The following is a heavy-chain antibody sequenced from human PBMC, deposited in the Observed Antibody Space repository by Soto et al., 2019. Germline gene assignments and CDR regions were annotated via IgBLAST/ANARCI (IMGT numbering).Heavy chain of an antibody. V-gene: IGHV3-23*01. J-gene: IGHJ4*02. Sequence: GGSLRLSCAASGFTFSSYAMTWVRQAPGKGLEWVSVISGSGGSSYFADSVKGRFTISRDNSKNTLYLQMNSLKTEDTAVYYCTTDTDYYDSSGSQFDYWGQGTLVTVSS. CDR1: GFTFSSYA. D-gene: IGHD3-22*01. CDR3: TTDTDYYDSSGSQFDY. CDR2: ISGSGGSS.